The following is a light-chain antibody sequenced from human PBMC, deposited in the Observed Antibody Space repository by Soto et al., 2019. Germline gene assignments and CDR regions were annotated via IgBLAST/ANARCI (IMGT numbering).Light chain of an antibody. CDR3: QQYNSYWT. V-gene: IGKV1-5*01. CDR2: DAS. CDR1: QSISSW. Sequence: DIQMTQSPSTLSASVGDRVTITCRASQSISSWLAWYQQKPGKAPKLLIYDASSLESGDPSRFSGSGSGTEFTLTCSSLQPDDFAAYYCQQYNSYWTFGQGTKVEIK. J-gene: IGKJ1*01.